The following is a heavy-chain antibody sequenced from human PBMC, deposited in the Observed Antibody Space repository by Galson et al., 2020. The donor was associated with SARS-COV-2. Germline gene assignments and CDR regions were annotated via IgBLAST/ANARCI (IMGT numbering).Heavy chain of an antibody. J-gene: IGHJ4*02. CDR2: MYYSGTA. CDR3: ARDGSTLDYFDY. CDR1: GGSIHSVGHS. Sequence: SETLSLTCTVSGGSIHSVGHSWGWVRQPPGEGLEWIGNMYYSGTAYYNPSLKSRVSISIDTSRNQLSLRLTSVTAADTAMYYCARDGSTLDYFDYWGQGILVTVSS. D-gene: IGHD2-2*03. V-gene: IGHV4-39*07.